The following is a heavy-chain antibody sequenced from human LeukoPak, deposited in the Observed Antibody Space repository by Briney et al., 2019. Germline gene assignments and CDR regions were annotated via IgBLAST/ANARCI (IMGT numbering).Heavy chain of an antibody. CDR3: ARERGDSSGFSLDY. CDR2: IYSGGRT. J-gene: IGHJ4*02. V-gene: IGHV3-53*01. CDR1: GFTVSNNY. D-gene: IGHD3-22*01. Sequence: GGSLRLSCAASGFTVSNNYMTWVRQAPGKGLEWVLTIYSGGRTYYADSVKGRFTISRDNSKNTLDLQMNSLRAEDTAVYYCARERGDSSGFSLDYWGQGTLVTVSS.